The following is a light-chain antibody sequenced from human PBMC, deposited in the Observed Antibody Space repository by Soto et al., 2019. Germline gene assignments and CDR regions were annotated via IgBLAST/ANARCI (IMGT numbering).Light chain of an antibody. Sequence: QSALTQPASVSGSPGQSITISCTGASSYVGGYNFVSWYQQHPGKAPKPMIYEVSNRPSGVSNRFSGSKSGNTASLTISGLQAEDEADYYCSSYRSNNTRVLGTGTKVT. V-gene: IGLV2-14*01. CDR3: SSYRSNNTRV. CDR1: SSYVGGYNF. CDR2: EVS. J-gene: IGLJ1*01.